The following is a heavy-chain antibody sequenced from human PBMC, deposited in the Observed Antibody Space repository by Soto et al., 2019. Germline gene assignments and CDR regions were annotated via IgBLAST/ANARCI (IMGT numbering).Heavy chain of an antibody. CDR3: ARGISGGRHFDY. Sequence: QVQLQESGPGLVKPSGTLSLTCAVSGGSISSSNWWSWVRQPPGKGLEWIGEIYHSGSTNYNPSLKIRXXIXVVXSTNQFSLELSSVTAADTAVYYCARGISGGRHFDYWGQGTLVTVSS. J-gene: IGHJ4*02. CDR1: GGSISSSNW. D-gene: IGHD2-15*01. V-gene: IGHV4-4*02. CDR2: IYHSGST.